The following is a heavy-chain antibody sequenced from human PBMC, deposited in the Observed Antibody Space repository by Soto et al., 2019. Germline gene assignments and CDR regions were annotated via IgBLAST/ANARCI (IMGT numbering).Heavy chain of an antibody. CDR3: ARAGVYSSAYMDV. V-gene: IGHV3-66*01. D-gene: IGHD6-25*01. CDR2: TFSGGST. J-gene: IGHJ6*03. CDR1: GLTVSNNS. Sequence: EVQLVESGGGLVQPEGSLRVSCAASGLTVSNNSMNWVRQITGKGLEWVSITFSGGSTYYADSVKGRFTVSRDNSKNTLHLQMNSLTAEDTAVNYCARAGVYSSAYMDVWGEGATVTVSS.